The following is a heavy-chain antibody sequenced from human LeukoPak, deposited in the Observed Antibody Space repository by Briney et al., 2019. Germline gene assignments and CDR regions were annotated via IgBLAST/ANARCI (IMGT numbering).Heavy chain of an antibody. CDR2: INPNGDRT. CDR3: ARAYDKAYDY. Sequence: GGSLRLSCAASGIIFGSHGMAWVRQAPGKGLEWVSSINPNGDRTFHADFVKGRFTISRDNSKNTVSLHMISLRAEDSAIYRCARAYDKAYDYWGQGTLVTVSS. J-gene: IGHJ4*02. V-gene: IGHV3-23*01. CDR1: GIIFGSHG. D-gene: IGHD2-21*01.